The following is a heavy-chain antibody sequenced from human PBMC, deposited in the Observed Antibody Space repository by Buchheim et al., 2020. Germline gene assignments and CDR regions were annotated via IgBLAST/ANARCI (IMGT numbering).Heavy chain of an antibody. Sequence: QVQLVESGGGVVQPGRSLRLSCAASGFTFSSYGMHWVRQAPGKGLEWVAVIWYDGSNKYYADSVKGRFTISRDNSKNTLYLQMNSLRAEDTAVYYCARGNYEFWSGYHNWFDPWGQGTL. D-gene: IGHD3-3*01. CDR1: GFTFSSYG. CDR2: IWYDGSNK. CDR3: ARGNYEFWSGYHNWFDP. J-gene: IGHJ5*02. V-gene: IGHV3-33*01.